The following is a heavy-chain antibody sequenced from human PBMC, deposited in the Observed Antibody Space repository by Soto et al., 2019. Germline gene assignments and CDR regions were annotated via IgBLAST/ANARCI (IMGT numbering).Heavy chain of an antibody. D-gene: IGHD3-3*01. Sequence: PSETLSLTCAVYGGSFSGYYWSWIRQPPGKGLEWIGEISHSGSTNNNPSLKSRVTISVDTSKNKFSLKLSSVTATDTAVYYCSRDPYDFWSGYSKFDPWGQGTLVTVSS. CDR1: GGSFSGYY. CDR3: SRDPYDFWSGYSKFDP. CDR2: ISHSGST. V-gene: IGHV4-34*01. J-gene: IGHJ5*02.